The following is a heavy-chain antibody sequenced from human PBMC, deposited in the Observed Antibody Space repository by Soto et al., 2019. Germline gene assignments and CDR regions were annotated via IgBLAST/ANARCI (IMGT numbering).Heavy chain of an antibody. J-gene: IGHJ2*01. CDR2: IYYSGSA. V-gene: IGHV4-59*01. D-gene: IGHD1-1*01. CDR3: AWNHIRETWYFDL. CDR1: GGSINSYY. Sequence: QVQLQESGPGLVKPSETLSLTCTVSGGSINSYYLTWIRQPPGKGLEWIGYIYYSGSANNNPSLRSRVSMSVDTSKNQFSLKLSSVTAADTAVYYCAWNHIRETWYFDLWGRGTLVTVSS.